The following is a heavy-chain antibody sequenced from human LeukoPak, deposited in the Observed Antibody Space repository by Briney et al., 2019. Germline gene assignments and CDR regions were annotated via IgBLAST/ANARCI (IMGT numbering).Heavy chain of an antibody. Sequence: GASVKVSCKASGYTFIDYYIHWVRQAPGQGLEWMGWINPNSGGTNYAQKFQGRITMTRDTSISTAYMELSRLTSDDTAIYFCARELGRNAFDIWGQGTMVTVSP. V-gene: IGHV1-2*02. CDR3: ARELGRNAFDI. CDR1: GYTFIDYY. CDR2: INPNSGGT. J-gene: IGHJ3*02. D-gene: IGHD7-27*01.